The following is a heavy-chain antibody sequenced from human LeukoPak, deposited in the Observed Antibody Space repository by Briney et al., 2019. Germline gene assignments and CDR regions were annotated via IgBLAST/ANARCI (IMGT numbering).Heavy chain of an antibody. CDR3: AREGLGGSRKYYYYYSMDV. J-gene: IGHJ6*02. V-gene: IGHV4-61*02. D-gene: IGHD3-10*01. CDR2: IYTSGST. CDR1: GGSISSGSSY. Sequence: SETLSLTCTVSGGSISSGSSYWSWTRQPAGKGLEWFGRIYTSGSTNYNPSLKSRVTISVDTSKNQFSLKLSSVTAADTAVYYCAREGLGGSRKYYYYYSMDVWGQGTTVTVSS.